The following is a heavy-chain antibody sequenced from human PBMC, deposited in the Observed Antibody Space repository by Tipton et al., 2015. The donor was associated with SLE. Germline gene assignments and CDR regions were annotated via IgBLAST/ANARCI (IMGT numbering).Heavy chain of an antibody. CDR2: IYYSGYT. CDR3: ARDSGWVQGVKGAFDI. Sequence: TLSLTCTVSGGSVTSSYYWGWIRQPPGKGLEWIGNIYYSGYTYYNPSLKSRVTMSVDTSKNQLSLKLSSVTAADTAVYFCARDSGWVQGVKGAFDIWGQGTMVTASS. V-gene: IGHV4-39*07. CDR1: GGSVTSSYY. D-gene: IGHD3-10*01. J-gene: IGHJ3*02.